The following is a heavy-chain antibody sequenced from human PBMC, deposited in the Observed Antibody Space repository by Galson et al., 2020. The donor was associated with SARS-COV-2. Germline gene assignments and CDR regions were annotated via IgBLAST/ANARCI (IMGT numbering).Heavy chain of an antibody. J-gene: IGHJ3*02. CDR3: ARVLLRYFDWLLQNDAFDI. Sequence: QLGESLKISCAASGFTFSSYWMSWVRQAPGKGLEWVANIKQDGSEKYYVDSVKGRFTISRDNAKNSLYLQMNSLRAEDTAVYYCARVLLRYFDWLLQNDAFDIWGQGTMVTVSS. CDR1: GFTFSSYW. D-gene: IGHD3-9*01. V-gene: IGHV3-7*01. CDR2: IKQDGSEK.